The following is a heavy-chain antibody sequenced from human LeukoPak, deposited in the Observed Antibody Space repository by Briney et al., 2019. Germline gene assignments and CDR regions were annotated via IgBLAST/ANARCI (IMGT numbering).Heavy chain of an antibody. Sequence: GGSLRLSCAASGFTVSSNYMSWVRQAPGKGLEWVSVIYSGGSTDYADSVKGRFTISRDNSKNTLYLQMNSLRVEDTAVYYCARSSHYDILTGYSEEDAFDIWGQGTMVTVPS. CDR1: GFTVSSNY. CDR2: IYSGGST. CDR3: ARSSHYDILTGYSEEDAFDI. D-gene: IGHD3-9*01. J-gene: IGHJ3*02. V-gene: IGHV3-53*01.